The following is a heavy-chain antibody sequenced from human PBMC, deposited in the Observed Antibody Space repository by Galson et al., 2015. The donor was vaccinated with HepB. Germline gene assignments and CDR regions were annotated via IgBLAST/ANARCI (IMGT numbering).Heavy chain of an antibody. V-gene: IGHV3-73*01. Sequence: SLRLSCAASGFTFSGSAMHWVRQASGKGLEWVGRIRSKANSYATAYAASVKGRFTISRDDSKNTAYLQMNSLKTEDTAVYYCTSLPHDYGDYDFDYWGQGTLVTVSS. D-gene: IGHD4-17*01. J-gene: IGHJ4*02. CDR3: TSLPHDYGDYDFDY. CDR1: GFTFSGSA. CDR2: IRSKANSYAT.